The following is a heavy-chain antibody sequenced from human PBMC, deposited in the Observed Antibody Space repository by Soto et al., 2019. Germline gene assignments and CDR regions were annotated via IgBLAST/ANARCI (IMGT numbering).Heavy chain of an antibody. D-gene: IGHD5-12*01. J-gene: IGHJ4*02. CDR2: ISTYNGIT. V-gene: IGHV1-18*01. CDR3: ARAQKWLQSLPDY. CDR1: GYTLSNYG. Sequence: GASVKVSCKASGYTLSNYGITWVRQAPGQGLEWMGWISTYNGITSYAQNLQGRVTMTTDKSTTTAHMELNSLRSDDTAVYYCARAQKWLQSLPDYWGQGTLVTVSS.